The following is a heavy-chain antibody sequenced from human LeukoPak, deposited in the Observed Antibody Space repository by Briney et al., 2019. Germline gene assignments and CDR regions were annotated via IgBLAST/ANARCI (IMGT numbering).Heavy chain of an antibody. Sequence: KSGGSLRLSCAASGFTFSSYGMHWVRRAPGKGLEWVAFIRYAGSNKYYADSVKGRFTISRDNSKNTLYLQMNSLRAEDTAVYYCTLYYFDYWGQGTLVTVSS. CDR3: TLYYFDY. J-gene: IGHJ4*02. V-gene: IGHV3-30*02. CDR2: IRYAGSNK. CDR1: GFTFSSYG.